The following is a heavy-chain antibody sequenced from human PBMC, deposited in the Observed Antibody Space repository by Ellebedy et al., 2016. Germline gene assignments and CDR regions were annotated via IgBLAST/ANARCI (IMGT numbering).Heavy chain of an antibody. V-gene: IGHV3-30-3*01. J-gene: IGHJ5*02. CDR2: ISYDGSNK. CDR3: ARDAPMSNYYDFWSGYYGNWFDP. Sequence: GGSLRLXXAASGFTFSSYAMHWVRQAPGKGLEWVAVISYDGSNKYYADSVKGRFTISRDNSKNTLYLQMNSLRAEDTAVYYCARDAPMSNYYDFWSGYYGNWFDPWGQGTLVTVSS. CDR1: GFTFSSYA. D-gene: IGHD3-3*01.